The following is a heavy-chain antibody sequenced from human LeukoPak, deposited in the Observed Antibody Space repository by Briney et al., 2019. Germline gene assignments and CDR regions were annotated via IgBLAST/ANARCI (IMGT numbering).Heavy chain of an antibody. Sequence: GASVKVSCKASGYTFAGYFIHWVRQAPGQGLEWMGRINPNSGDTEYAPKLQGWVTMTRDTSISTAYVEVRRLISDDTAVYYCARDLASTSNWEFDFWGQGTLVIVSS. CDR2: INPNSGDT. CDR1: GYTFAGYF. CDR3: ARDLASTSNWEFDF. J-gene: IGHJ4*02. D-gene: IGHD1-26*01. V-gene: IGHV1-2*04.